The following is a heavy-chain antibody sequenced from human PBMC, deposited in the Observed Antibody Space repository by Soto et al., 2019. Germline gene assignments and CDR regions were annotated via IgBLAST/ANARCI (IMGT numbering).Heavy chain of an antibody. CDR3: ARAPFDGAAAGLYYYYYMDV. J-gene: IGHJ6*03. D-gene: IGHD6-13*01. Sequence: VGSLRLSCAASGFTFSSYWMHWVRQAPGKGLVWVSRINSDGSSTSYADSVKGRFTISRDNAKNTLYLQMNSLRAEDTAVYYCARAPFDGAAAGLYYYYYMDVWGKGTTVTVSS. CDR2: INSDGSST. CDR1: GFTFSSYW. V-gene: IGHV3-74*01.